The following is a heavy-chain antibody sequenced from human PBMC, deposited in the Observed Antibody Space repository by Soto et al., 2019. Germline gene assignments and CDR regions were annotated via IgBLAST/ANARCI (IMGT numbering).Heavy chain of an antibody. J-gene: IGHJ4*02. V-gene: IGHV3-33*01. CDR2: IWHDGSTE. D-gene: IGHD3-3*01. CDR3: ARARAGFLESFDV. Sequence: QVQLVESGGGVVQPGRSLRLSCAASGFPLGTYSMHWVRQAPGKGLEWVAVIWHDGSTEYYAVSVEGRFTISRDNSKHTLHLQMNGLRADDTAVYYCARARAGFLESFDVWGRGTLVTVSS. CDR1: GFPLGTYS.